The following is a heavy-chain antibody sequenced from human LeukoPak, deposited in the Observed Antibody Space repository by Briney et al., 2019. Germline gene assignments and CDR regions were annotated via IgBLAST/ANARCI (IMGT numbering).Heavy chain of an antibody. CDR1: GFTLSAYW. Sequence: SGGSLRLSCAASGFTLSAYWMHWVRHAPGKGLMWVSRIEGDGNRITYADSVKGRFTISRDDAKNTLYLQMNSLRAEDTAVYYCTRDWRNLGYDYWGQGTLVTVSS. J-gene: IGHJ4*02. D-gene: IGHD5-12*01. CDR2: IEGDGNRI. CDR3: TRDWRNLGYDY. V-gene: IGHV3-74*01.